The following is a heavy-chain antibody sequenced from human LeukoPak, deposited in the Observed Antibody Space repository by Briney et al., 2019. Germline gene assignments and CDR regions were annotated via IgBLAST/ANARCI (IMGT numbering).Heavy chain of an antibody. V-gene: IGHV3-23*01. Sequence: GGSLRLSCTASGFTFGSYAMTWVRRAPGKGLEWVSSIVGSGGNTYYADSVKGRFTISRDNSKSTLSLQMNSLRAEDTAVYYRGKDSRGSSVRVFDCWGRGILVTVSS. CDR3: GKDSRGSSVRVFDC. J-gene: IGHJ4*02. D-gene: IGHD5/OR15-5a*01. CDR2: IVGSGGNT. CDR1: GFTFGSYA.